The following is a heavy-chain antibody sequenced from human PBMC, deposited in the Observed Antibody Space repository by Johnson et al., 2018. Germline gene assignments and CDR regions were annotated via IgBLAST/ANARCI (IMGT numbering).Heavy chain of an antibody. J-gene: IGHJ6*02. CDR2: IRSTAYGGTT. CDR1: GFTFGDYA. V-gene: IGHV3-49*05. Sequence: VQLVESGGGLVKPGRSXRLSCTASGFTFGDYAMSWFRQAPGKGLEWVGFIRSTAYGGTTEYAASVKGRFTISRDDSKSIAYLQMNSLKTEDTAVYYCTRDLSRITIFGVVRDYYGMDVWGQGTTVTVSS. D-gene: IGHD3-3*01. CDR3: TRDLSRITIFGVVRDYYGMDV.